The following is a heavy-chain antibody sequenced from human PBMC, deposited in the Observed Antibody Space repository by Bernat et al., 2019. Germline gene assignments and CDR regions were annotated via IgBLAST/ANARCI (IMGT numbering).Heavy chain of an antibody. CDR1: GFTFSSYE. Sequence: EVQLVESGGGLVQPGGSLRLSCAASGFTFSSYEMNWVRQAPGKGLDWVAYISSTGSTIYNRDSVKGRFTIARENDKNSLYLQMNSLRAEDTAIYYCARCDYSSAWYDYWGQGTLVTVSS. CDR2: ISSTGSTI. V-gene: IGHV3-48*03. J-gene: IGHJ4*02. CDR3: ARCDYSSAWYDY. D-gene: IGHD6-19*01.